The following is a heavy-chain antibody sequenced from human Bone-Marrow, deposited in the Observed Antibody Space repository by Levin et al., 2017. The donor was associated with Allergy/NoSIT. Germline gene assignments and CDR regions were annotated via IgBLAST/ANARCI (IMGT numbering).Heavy chain of an antibody. CDR1: DDSISTYF. CDR2: IHTTRGV. CDR3: ARENWIFDY. Sequence: PSETLSLTCTVSDDSISTYFWTWIRQPAGKGLEWVGRIHTTRGVDYSPSLKSRVTMSLDTSKKQVSLKLTSVTVADTAVYYCARENWIFDYWGQGILVTVSS. D-gene: IGHD1-1*01. J-gene: IGHJ4*02. V-gene: IGHV4-4*07.